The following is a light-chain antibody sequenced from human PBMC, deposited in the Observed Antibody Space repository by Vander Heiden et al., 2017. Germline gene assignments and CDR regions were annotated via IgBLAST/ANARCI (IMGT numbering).Light chain of an antibody. CDR1: QGISSH. CDR3: QQYYSCPVT. Sequence: AIRMTQSPSSFSASTGDRVTITCRASQGISSHLAWYQQKPGKAPKLLIYGASTLQRGVPSRFSGSGSGTDFTVTISFLQSEDFATYYCQQYYSCPVTFGGGTKVEIK. CDR2: GAS. V-gene: IGKV1-8*01. J-gene: IGKJ4*01.